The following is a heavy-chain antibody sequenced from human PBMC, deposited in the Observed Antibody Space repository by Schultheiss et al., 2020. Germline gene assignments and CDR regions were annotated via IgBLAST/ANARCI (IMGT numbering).Heavy chain of an antibody. CDR1: GFTFSSYS. V-gene: IGHV3-21*01. Sequence: GGSLRLSCAASGFTFSSYSMNWVRQAPGKGLEWVSSISSSSSYIYYADSVKGRFTISRDNAKNSLYLQMNSLRAEDTATYYCATSLWSDAFDVWGQGTVVTVSS. J-gene: IGHJ3*01. CDR3: ATSLWSDAFDV. D-gene: IGHD2-21*01. CDR2: ISSSSSYI.